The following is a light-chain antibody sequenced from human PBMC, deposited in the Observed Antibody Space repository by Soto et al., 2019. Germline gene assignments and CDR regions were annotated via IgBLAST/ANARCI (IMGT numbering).Light chain of an antibody. CDR1: QTVSSTY. V-gene: IGKV3-20*01. CDR2: GAS. CDR3: QQYGNSPRYT. Sequence: EIVLTQSPGTLSLSPGERATLSCRARQTVSSTYLAWYQQKPGQAPRLLLFGASSRATDIPDRFSGSGSGRDFTLTISRLEPEDFAVYYCQQYGNSPRYTFGQGTKLEIK. J-gene: IGKJ2*01.